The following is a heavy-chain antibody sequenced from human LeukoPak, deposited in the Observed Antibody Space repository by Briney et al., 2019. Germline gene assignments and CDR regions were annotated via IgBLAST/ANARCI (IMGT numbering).Heavy chain of an antibody. V-gene: IGHV1-18*01. CDR1: GYTFTSYG. D-gene: IGHD6-6*01. Sequence: ASVKVSCKASGYTFTSYGISWVRQAPGQGLEWMGWISAYNGNTNYAQKLQGRVTMTTDTSTSTVYMELSSLRSEDTAVYYCARAGEYSSSSDLNYYYYYYMGVWGKGTTVTVSS. CDR3: ARAGEYSSSSDLNYYYYYYMGV. J-gene: IGHJ6*03. CDR2: ISAYNGNT.